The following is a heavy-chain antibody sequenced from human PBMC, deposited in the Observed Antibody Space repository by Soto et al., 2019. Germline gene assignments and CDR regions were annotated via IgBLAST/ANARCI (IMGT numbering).Heavy chain of an antibody. J-gene: IGHJ4*02. D-gene: IGHD5-12*01. Sequence: QITLKESGPTLVKPTQTLTLTCTFSGFSLSTSGVGVGWIPQPPGKALEWLALFYWDDDKRYSPSLKSRLTITKETSKNQVVLTMTNMDPVDTATYYCAHVYGGYDNFDYWGQGTLVTVS. CDR1: GFSLSTSGVG. V-gene: IGHV2-5*02. CDR3: AHVYGGYDNFDY. CDR2: FYWDDDK.